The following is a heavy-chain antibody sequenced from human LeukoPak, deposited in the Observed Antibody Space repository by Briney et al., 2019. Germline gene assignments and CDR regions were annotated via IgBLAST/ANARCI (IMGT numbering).Heavy chain of an antibody. CDR3: ARDRDAFDI. CDR1: GFTFSSYG. Sequence: GRSLRLSCAASGFTFSSYGMHWVRQAPGKGLEWVAVITYDGSNKYYADSVKGRFTISRDNSKNTLYLQMNSLRAEDTAVYYCARDRDAFDIWGQGTMVTVSS. CDR2: ITYDGSNK. J-gene: IGHJ3*02. V-gene: IGHV3-30*06.